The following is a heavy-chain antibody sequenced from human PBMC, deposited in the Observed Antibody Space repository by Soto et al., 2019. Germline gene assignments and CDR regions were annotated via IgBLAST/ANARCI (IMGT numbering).Heavy chain of an antibody. D-gene: IGHD6-13*01. V-gene: IGHV1-2*02. Sequence: QVQLVQSGAEVKKPGASVKVSCKASGSTFIYYMHWVRQAPGQGLEWLGWINPTNGGTNYAPKFQGRVTMTRDTSITTVYLELSSLRSDDTAVYYCARGCSWYEYGGQGTLVTVSS. J-gene: IGHJ4*02. CDR2: INPTNGGT. CDR1: GSTFIYY. CDR3: ARGCSWYEY.